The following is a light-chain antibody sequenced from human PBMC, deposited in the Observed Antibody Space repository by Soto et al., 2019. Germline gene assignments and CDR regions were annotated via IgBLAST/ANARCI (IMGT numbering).Light chain of an antibody. CDR3: QQYNNWPIT. V-gene: IGKV3-15*01. Sequence: EIVMTQSPATLSVSPGERVTLSCRASQSVTNNLAWYQQKPGQAPRLLLYVASTRAPGIPARFSGSGSGTEFPLTISSLQSEDFAVYYCQQYNNWPITFGRGTRLDIK. CDR2: VAS. J-gene: IGKJ5*01. CDR1: QSVTNN.